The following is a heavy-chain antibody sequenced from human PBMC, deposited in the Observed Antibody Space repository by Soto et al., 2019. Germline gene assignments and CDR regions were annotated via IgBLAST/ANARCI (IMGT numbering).Heavy chain of an antibody. CDR1: GFTFSSYA. Sequence: GGSLRLSCAASGFTFSSYAMHWVRQAPGKGLEWVAVISYDGSNKYYADSVKGRFTISRDNSKNTLYLQMNSLRAEDTAVYYCVGNYFDYWGQGTLVTVSS. CDR3: VGNYFDY. J-gene: IGHJ4*02. D-gene: IGHD7-27*01. CDR2: ISYDGSNK. V-gene: IGHV3-30-3*01.